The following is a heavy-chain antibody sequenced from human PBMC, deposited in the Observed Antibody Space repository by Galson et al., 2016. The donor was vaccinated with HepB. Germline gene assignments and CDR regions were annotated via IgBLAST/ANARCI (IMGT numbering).Heavy chain of an antibody. CDR3: ASEESYYTLDY. Sequence: SVKVSCKAPGYTFTNYAMHWVRQAPGQRLEWMGWINPGNGDTKYSQKFQGRVTISRDTSASTAYMELSSLISEDTAVYYCASEESYYTLDYWGQGTLVTVSS. V-gene: IGHV1-3*01. D-gene: IGHD2-2*02. CDR1: GYTFTNYA. CDR2: INPGNGDT. J-gene: IGHJ4*02.